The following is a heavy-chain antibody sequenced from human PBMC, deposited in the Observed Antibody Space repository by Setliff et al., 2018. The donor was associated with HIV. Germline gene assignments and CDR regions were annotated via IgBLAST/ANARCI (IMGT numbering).Heavy chain of an antibody. V-gene: IGHV4-59*11. Sequence: SETLSLTCTVSGGSISSHYWSWIRQPPGQGLEWIGYIYYSGSTYYNPSLKSRLTISVDTSKNHCYLKLCSVTAADTAVYYCARAFCSSASCYGGGDAFDIWGQGTMVTVSS. CDR2: IYYSGST. CDR1: GGSISSHY. J-gene: IGHJ3*02. D-gene: IGHD2-2*01. CDR3: ARAFCSSASCYGGGDAFDI.